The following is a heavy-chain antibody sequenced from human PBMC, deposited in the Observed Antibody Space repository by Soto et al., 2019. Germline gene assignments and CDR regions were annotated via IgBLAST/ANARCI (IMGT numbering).Heavy chain of an antibody. Sequence: EVQLVESGGGLVQPGGSLRLSCAASGFTFSTYSMSWVRQAPGKGLEWVSYISSTSNTIYYTDSVKGRFTISRDNAKNSLYLRMNSLSAEDTAVYYCARDRGCSGGICYRDLGYWGQGTLVTVSS. CDR3: ARDRGCSGGICYRDLGY. CDR2: ISSTSNTI. J-gene: IGHJ4*02. CDR1: GFTFSTYS. V-gene: IGHV3-48*01. D-gene: IGHD2-15*01.